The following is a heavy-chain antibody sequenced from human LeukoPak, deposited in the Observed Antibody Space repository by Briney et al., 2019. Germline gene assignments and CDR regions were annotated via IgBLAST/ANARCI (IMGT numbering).Heavy chain of an antibody. CDR3: ARELGSGTYGEYYFDY. CDR1: GGPISSYY. Sequence: SETLSLTCTVSGGPISSYYWSWIRQPAGKGLEWIGRIYTSGSTNYNPSLKSRVTISVDTSKNQFSLKLSSVTAADTAVYYCARELGSGTYGEYYFDYWGQGTLVTVSS. V-gene: IGHV4-4*07. J-gene: IGHJ4*02. CDR2: IYTSGST. D-gene: IGHD1-26*01.